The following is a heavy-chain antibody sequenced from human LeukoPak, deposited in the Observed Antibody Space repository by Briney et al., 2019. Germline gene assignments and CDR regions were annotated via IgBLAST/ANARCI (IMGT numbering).Heavy chain of an antibody. Sequence: GGSLTLSCAASGFSFSSYSMNWVRQAPGKGLEWVSSTSSSSSYIYYADSVKGRFTISRDNAKNSLYLQVNSLRAEDTAVYYCARDSFLLRYFAWSRMDVWGKGTTVTVSS. V-gene: IGHV3-21*01. J-gene: IGHJ6*03. D-gene: IGHD3-9*01. CDR3: ARDSFLLRYFAWSRMDV. CDR1: GFSFSSYS. CDR2: TSSSSSYI.